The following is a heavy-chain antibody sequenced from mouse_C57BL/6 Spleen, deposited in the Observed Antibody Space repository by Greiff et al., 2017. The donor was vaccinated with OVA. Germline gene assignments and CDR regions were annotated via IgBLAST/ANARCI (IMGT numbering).Heavy chain of an antibody. CDR3: ARGGFPYYAMDY. V-gene: IGHV1-69*01. CDR2: IDPSDSYT. Sequence: QVQLKQPGAELVMPGASVKLSCKASGYTFTSYWMHWVKQRPGQGLEWIGEIDPSDSYTNYNQKFKGKSTLTVDKSSSTAYMQLSSLTSEDSAVYYCARGGFPYYAMDYWGQGTSVTVSS. J-gene: IGHJ4*01. CDR1: GYTFTSYW.